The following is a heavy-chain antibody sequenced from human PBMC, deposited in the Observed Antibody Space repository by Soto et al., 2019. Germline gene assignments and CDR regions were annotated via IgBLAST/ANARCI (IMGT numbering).Heavy chain of an antibody. CDR2: VFRSGST. CDR3: TRALSGSYDS. V-gene: IGHV4-30-2*05. D-gene: IGHD1-26*01. J-gene: IGHJ5*01. Sequence: SENLSLTCTVSGGSISSGDYSWSWIRQPPGKGLELIGYVFRSGSTYYSPSLKSRIDINPDTSKNQFSLQLNSVTPEDTAVYYCTRALSGSYDSWGQGTLVTVSS. CDR1: GGSISSGDYS.